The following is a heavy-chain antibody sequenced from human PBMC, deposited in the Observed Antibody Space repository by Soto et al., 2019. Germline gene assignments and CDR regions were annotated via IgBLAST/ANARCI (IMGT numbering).Heavy chain of an antibody. V-gene: IGHV4-34*01. J-gene: IGHJ5*02. CDR2: IKHSGST. Sequence: ASETLSLTCAVYGGSFSGYYWSWISQPPGKGLEWIGEIKHSGSTNYNTSLKCRVTITVDTSKNQSSLKLSSGTAADTAVYYCAREALWRHYVSSGYRLSNWFDPWGQGTLVTVSS. CDR1: GGSFSGYY. CDR3: AREALWRHYVSSGYRLSNWFDP. D-gene: IGHD3-22*01.